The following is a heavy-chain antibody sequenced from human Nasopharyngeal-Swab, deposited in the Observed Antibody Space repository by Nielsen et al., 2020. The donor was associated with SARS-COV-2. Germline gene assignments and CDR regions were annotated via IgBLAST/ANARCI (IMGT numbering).Heavy chain of an antibody. D-gene: IGHD1-7*01. CDR2: IKQDGSEK. V-gene: IGHV3-7*03. CDR1: GFTFSSYW. J-gene: IGHJ6*02. CDR3: ARVGLGYNWNYFDPYYYYGMDV. Sequence: ESLKISWAASGFTFSSYWMSWVRQAPGKGLEWVANIKQDGSEKYYVDSVKGRFTISRDNAKNSLYLQMNSLRAEDTAVYYCARVGLGYNWNYFDPYYYYGMDVWGQGTTVTVSS.